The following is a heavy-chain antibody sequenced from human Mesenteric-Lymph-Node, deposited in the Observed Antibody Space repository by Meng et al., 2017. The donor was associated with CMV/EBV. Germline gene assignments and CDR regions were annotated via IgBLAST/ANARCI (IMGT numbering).Heavy chain of an antibody. CDR1: YG. V-gene: IGHV3-7*01. J-gene: IGHJ3*01. CDR2: IKQDGSEM. D-gene: IGHD2-2*01. CDR3: ARDRGFCSRSSCYGLPTAFDV. Sequence: YGMHWVRQAPGKGLEWVANIKQDGSEMYYVDSVKGRFTISRDNAKNSLYLQMNSLRAEDTAVYYCARDRGFCSRSSCYGLPTAFDVWGQGTMVTVSS.